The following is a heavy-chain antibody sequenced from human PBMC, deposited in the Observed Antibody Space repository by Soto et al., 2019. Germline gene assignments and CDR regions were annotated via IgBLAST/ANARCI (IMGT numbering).Heavy chain of an antibody. CDR3: ARVRYCSGGSCYLSPDAFDI. J-gene: IGHJ3*02. CDR1: GYTFTSYA. D-gene: IGHD2-15*01. V-gene: IGHV1-3*01. CDR2: INAGNGNT. Sequence: ASVKVSCKASGYTFTSYAMHWVRQAPGQRLEWMGWINAGNGNTKYSQKFQGRVTITRDTSASTAYMELSSLRSEDTAVYYCARVRYCSGGSCYLSPDAFDIRGQGTMVTVSS.